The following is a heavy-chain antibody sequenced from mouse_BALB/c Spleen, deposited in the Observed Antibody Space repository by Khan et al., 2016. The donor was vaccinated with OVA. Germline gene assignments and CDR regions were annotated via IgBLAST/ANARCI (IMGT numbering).Heavy chain of an antibody. CDR2: INPTSGYT. Sequence: QVRLQQSGAELAKPGASVKMSCTASGYTFTTYWMHWVKQRPGQGLEWIGYINPTSGYTDYNEKFKDKATLSADKSSSTAYMQLSSLTSEDSAVDYCTRDRVDYWGQGTTLTVSS. CDR3: TRDRVDY. CDR1: GYTFTTYW. J-gene: IGHJ2*01. V-gene: IGHV1-7*01.